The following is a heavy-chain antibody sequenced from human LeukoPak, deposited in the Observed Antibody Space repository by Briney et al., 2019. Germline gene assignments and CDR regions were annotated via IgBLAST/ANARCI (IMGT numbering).Heavy chain of an antibody. V-gene: IGHV4-30-4*02. D-gene: IGHD3-22*01. CDR3: ARDQNNYESSGYYYYQHGMDV. CDR1: VGPISRGDYY. Sequence: SDTLSLTCTVSVGPISRGDYYCTWIRQPPGKGLDWIGYIYYSGNTHYNPSLKSRVSISVDTAKIQFSLNLSSVTAADTAVYYCARDQNNYESSGYYYYQHGMDVWGQGTTFTVSS. CDR2: IYYSGNT. J-gene: IGHJ6*02.